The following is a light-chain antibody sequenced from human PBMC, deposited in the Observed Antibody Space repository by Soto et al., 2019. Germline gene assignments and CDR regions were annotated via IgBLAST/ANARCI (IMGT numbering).Light chain of an antibody. V-gene: IGKV3-20*01. CDR1: QSVSSSY. CDR2: DAS. CDR3: QQYGSSPLT. J-gene: IGKJ3*01. Sequence: IVLTQSPGTLSLSPGERATLSCRASQSVSSSYLAWYQQKPGQAPRLLIYDASSRATGIPDRFSGSGSGTDFTLTISRLEPEDFAVYYCQQYGSSPLTFGPGTKVDI.